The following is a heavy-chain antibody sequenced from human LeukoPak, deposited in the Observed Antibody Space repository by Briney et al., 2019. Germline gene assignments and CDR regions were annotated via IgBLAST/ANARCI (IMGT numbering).Heavy chain of an antibody. CDR1: GFTFSSYA. Sequence: GGSLRLSCEASGFTFSSYAIRWVRQAPGTGLEWVSSIPGSGGATYYADSVRGRFSISRGSSKNTVYLQMNSLRAEDTAVYYCARVWYYDSSGYGPHFDYWGQGTLVTVSS. V-gene: IGHV3-23*01. CDR3: ARVWYYDSSGYGPHFDY. D-gene: IGHD3-22*01. J-gene: IGHJ4*02. CDR2: IPGSGGAT.